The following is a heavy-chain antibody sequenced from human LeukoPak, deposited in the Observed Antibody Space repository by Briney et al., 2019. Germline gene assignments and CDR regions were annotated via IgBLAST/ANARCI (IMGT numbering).Heavy chain of an antibody. CDR2: ISGSGGST. D-gene: IGHD3-16*01. Sequence: TGGSLRLSCAASGFTFSSYAMSWVRQAPGKGLEWVSAISGSGGSTYYADSVKGRFTISRDNSKNTLYLQMNSLRAEDTAVYYCAKNRVYDYDAFDYWGPGTLVNVSS. CDR1: GFTFSSYA. J-gene: IGHJ4*02. V-gene: IGHV3-23*01. CDR3: AKNRVYDYDAFDY.